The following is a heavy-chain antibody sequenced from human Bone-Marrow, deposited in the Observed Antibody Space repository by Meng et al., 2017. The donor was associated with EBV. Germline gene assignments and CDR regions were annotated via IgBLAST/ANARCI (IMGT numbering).Heavy chain of an antibody. CDR3: AKSRSSTPGVVDY. CDR2: IYDGGTT. D-gene: IGHD3-10*01. Sequence: VRLQAPRPRLVKPSETLSLTCTVSGASVSGGTYHWSWIRQPTGKELEWIGYIYDGGTTIYNPSLKSRVTILVDASKNQFSLKLSSVTTADTAVYYCAKSRSSTPGVVDYWGQGTLVTVSS. V-gene: IGHV4-61*01. CDR1: GASVSGGTYH. J-gene: IGHJ4*02.